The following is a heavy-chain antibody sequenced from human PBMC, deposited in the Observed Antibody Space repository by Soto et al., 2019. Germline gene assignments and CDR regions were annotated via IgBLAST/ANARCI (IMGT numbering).Heavy chain of an antibody. D-gene: IGHD3-10*01. CDR3: TKDGHTGYSGFDY. CDR2: ISWNSGSI. Sequence: EVQLVESGGGLVQPGRSLRLSCAASGFTFDDYAMHWVRQAPGKGLEWVSGISWNSGSIGYSDSVKGRFTISRDNAKNSLYLQMNSLRAEDTAFYYCTKDGHTGYSGFDYWGQGTLVSVSS. V-gene: IGHV3-9*01. J-gene: IGHJ4*02. CDR1: GFTFDDYA.